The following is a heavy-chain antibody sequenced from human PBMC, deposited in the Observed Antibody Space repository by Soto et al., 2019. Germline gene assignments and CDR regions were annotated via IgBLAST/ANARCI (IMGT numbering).Heavy chain of an antibody. CDR2: IWYDGSNK. CDR3: ARDMVRGDRQPNAFDI. D-gene: IGHD3-10*01. Sequence: QVQLVESGGGVVQPGRSLRLSCAASGFTFSSYGMHWVRQAPGKGLEWVAVIWYDGSNKYYADSVKGRFTISRDNSKNSMYLQMNSLRAEDTAVYYCARDMVRGDRQPNAFDIWGQGTMVTVSS. CDR1: GFTFSSYG. J-gene: IGHJ3*02. V-gene: IGHV3-33*01.